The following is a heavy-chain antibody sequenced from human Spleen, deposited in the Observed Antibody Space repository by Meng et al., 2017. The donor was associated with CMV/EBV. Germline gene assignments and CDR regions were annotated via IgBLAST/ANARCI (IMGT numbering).Heavy chain of an antibody. Sequence: ALGFTFTSYGIPLVRRAPGKGLEWVGFIRFDGVNKNYADSVKGRFTISRDNSKNTLYLQMNSLRAEDTAVYYCAQGPTYYDSSGPDYWGQGTLVTVSS. D-gene: IGHD3-22*01. CDR3: AQGPTYYDSSGPDY. J-gene: IGHJ4*02. V-gene: IGHV3-30*02. CDR2: IRFDGVNK. CDR1: GFTFTSYG.